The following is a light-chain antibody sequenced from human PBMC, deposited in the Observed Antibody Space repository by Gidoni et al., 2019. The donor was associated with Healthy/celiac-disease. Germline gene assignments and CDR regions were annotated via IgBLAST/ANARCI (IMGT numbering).Light chain of an antibody. V-gene: IGKV1-33*01. CDR3: QQYDNLPPYT. Sequence: IQMTPSPSSLSASVGDRVPITCQASQDISNYLNWYQQKPGKAPKLLIYDASNLETGVPSRFSGSGSGTDFTFTISSLQPEDIATYYCQQYDNLPPYTFGQGTKLEIK. CDR1: QDISNY. CDR2: DAS. J-gene: IGKJ2*01.